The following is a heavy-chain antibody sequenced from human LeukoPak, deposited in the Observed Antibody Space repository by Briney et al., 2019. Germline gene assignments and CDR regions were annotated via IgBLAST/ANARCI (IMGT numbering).Heavy chain of an antibody. CDR3: AKEKLVPFDY. V-gene: IGHV4-39*07. D-gene: IGHD6-6*01. CDR2: IYSSGST. Sequence: SETLSLTCTVSGDSISSSSYYWGWIRQPPGKGLEWIGSIYSSGSTDYNPSLKSRVTILVDKYKNQFSLRLRSVTAADTAVYFCAKEKLVPFDYWGQGMLVIVSS. J-gene: IGHJ4*02. CDR1: GDSISSSSYY.